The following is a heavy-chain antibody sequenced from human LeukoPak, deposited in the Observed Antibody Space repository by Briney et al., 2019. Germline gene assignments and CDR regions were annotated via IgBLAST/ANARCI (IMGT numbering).Heavy chain of an antibody. Sequence: SETLSLTCAVYGGSFSGXYWSWXRQPPGKGLEXIGXINHSGSTNYNPSLKSRVTISVDTSKNQFSLKLSSVTAADTAVYYCAGSQVGATGVHAFDIWGQGTMVTVSS. D-gene: IGHD1-26*01. CDR1: GGSFSGXY. CDR3: AGSQVGATGVHAFDI. V-gene: IGHV4-34*01. J-gene: IGHJ3*02. CDR2: INHSGST.